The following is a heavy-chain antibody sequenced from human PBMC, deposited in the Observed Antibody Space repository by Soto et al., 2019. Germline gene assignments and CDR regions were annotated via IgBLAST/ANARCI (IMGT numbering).Heavy chain of an antibody. CDR2: ISYDGSNK. D-gene: IGHD1-26*01. CDR3: AKDRRGSHTPYGMDV. J-gene: IGHJ6*02. V-gene: IGHV3-30*18. Sequence: QVQLVESGGGVVQPGRSLRLSCAASGFTFSSYGMHWVRQAPGKGLEWVAVISYDGSNKYYADSVKGRFTISRDNSKNTLYLQMKSLRAEDTAVYYCAKDRRGSHTPYGMDVWGQGTTVTVSS. CDR1: GFTFSSYG.